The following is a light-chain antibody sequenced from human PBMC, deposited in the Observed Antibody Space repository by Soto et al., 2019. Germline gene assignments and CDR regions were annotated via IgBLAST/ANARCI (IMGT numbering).Light chain of an antibody. CDR3: QQYANWPRT. V-gene: IGKV3-15*01. CDR2: GAS. CDR1: QTISSN. J-gene: IGKJ1*01. Sequence: EIVMTQSPDTLSVSPGESATLSCRASQTISSNLAWYQQMPGQAPRRLIYGASSRATGIPARFTGSGFMTEFTLTISSLQSEDSAIYYCQQYANWPRTFGPGTKVDI.